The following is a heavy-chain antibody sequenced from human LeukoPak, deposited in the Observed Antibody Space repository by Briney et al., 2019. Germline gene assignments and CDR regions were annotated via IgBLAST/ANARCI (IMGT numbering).Heavy chain of an antibody. Sequence: PGGSLRLSCAASGFTFSSYAMSWVRQAPGKGLEWVSAISGSGGSTYYADSVKGRFAISRDNSKNTLYLQMNSLRAEDTAVYYCAKGRGTTVTSAANYWGQGTLVTVSS. CDR1: GFTFSSYA. CDR2: ISGSGGST. J-gene: IGHJ4*02. D-gene: IGHD4-17*01. CDR3: AKGRGTTVTSAANY. V-gene: IGHV3-23*01.